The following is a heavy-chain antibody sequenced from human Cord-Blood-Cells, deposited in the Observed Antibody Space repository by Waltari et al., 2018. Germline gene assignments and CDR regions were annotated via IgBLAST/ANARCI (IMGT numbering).Heavy chain of an antibody. CDR3: ASRGEYDSSGYYYDFDY. Sequence: QVQLVQSGAEVKKPGSSVKVSCKASGGTFSSYALSWVRQAPGLGIEWMGGSIPIFGTANYAQKFQGRVTITADKSTSTAYMELSSLRSEDTAVYYCASRGEYDSSGYYYDFDYWGQGTLVTVSS. V-gene: IGHV1-69*06. J-gene: IGHJ4*02. CDR1: GGTFSSYA. CDR2: SIPIFGTA. D-gene: IGHD3-22*01.